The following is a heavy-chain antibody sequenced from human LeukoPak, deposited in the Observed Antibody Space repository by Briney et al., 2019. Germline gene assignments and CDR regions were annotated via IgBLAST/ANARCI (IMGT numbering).Heavy chain of an antibody. D-gene: IGHD2-8*01. CDR1: GGSFSGYY. V-gene: IGHV4-34*01. CDR3: ARGGLSPPPGGFDY. Sequence: SETLSLTCAVYGGSFSGYYWSWIRQPPGKGLEWIGEINHSGSTNYNPSLKSRVTISVDTSKNQFSPKLSSVTAADTAVYYCARGGLSPPPGGFDYWGQGTLVTVSS. CDR2: INHSGST. J-gene: IGHJ4*02.